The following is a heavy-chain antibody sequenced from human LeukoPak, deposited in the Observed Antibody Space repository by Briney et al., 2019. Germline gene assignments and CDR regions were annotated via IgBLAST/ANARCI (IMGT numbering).Heavy chain of an antibody. D-gene: IGHD4-11*01. J-gene: IGHJ4*01. CDR1: GFIFSHYG. Sequence: GGSLRLSCAASGFIFSHYGMHWVRQAPGKGLEWVAVIWGDGSKRFYADSVKGRFTISRDNSQNTVFLQMNSLRAEDKAMYYCARDAQRGFDYSNSLEYWGHGTLVTVSS. V-gene: IGHV3-33*01. CDR3: ARDAQRGFDYSNSLEY. CDR2: IWGDGSKR.